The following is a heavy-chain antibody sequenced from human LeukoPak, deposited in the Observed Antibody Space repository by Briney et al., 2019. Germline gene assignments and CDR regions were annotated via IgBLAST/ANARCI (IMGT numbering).Heavy chain of an antibody. J-gene: IGHJ4*02. D-gene: IGHD3-10*01. CDR2: ISESSGDI. Sequence: GGSLRLSCVVSGSFSESYRSWIRQTPGKGLEWLAYISESSGDICYADSVKGRFTISRDNPKNSLYLQMNSLRAEDTAVYYCARKNYYGSGSLPFDHWGQGTLVTVSS. CDR3: ARKNYYGSGSLPFDH. CDR1: GSFSESY. V-gene: IGHV3-11*06.